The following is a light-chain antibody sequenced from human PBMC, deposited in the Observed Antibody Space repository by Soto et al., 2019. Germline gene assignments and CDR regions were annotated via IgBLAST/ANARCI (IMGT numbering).Light chain of an antibody. J-gene: IGLJ3*02. CDR2: LNSDGSH. Sequence: QLVLTQSPSASASLGASVKLTCTLSSGYSTYGIAWHQQQPEKGPRFLMKLNSDGSHNKGDGIPDRFSGSSSGAERYLTISSLQLEDEADYYCQTWGTGIWVFGGGTKVTVL. CDR1: SGYSTYG. V-gene: IGLV4-69*01. CDR3: QTWGTGIWV.